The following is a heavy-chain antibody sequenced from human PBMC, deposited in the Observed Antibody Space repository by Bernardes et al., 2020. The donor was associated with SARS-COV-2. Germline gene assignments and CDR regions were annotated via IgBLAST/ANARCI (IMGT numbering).Heavy chain of an antibody. D-gene: IGHD3-22*01. CDR2: IYHSGST. J-gene: IGHJ4*02. V-gene: IGHV4-61*01. Sequence: SKTLSLTCTVSGDSVSSDSHWSWIRQPPGKGLEWIGYIYHSGSTKYNPSLKSRVTISLDTSKNRFSLTLSSVTAADTAVYYCARTYWYDSSGYYFDYWGQGTLVTGSS. CDR3: ARTYWYDSSGYYFDY. CDR1: GDSVSSDSH.